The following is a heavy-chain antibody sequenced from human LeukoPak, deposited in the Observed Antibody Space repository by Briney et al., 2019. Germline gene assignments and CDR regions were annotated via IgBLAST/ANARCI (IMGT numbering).Heavy chain of an antibody. D-gene: IGHD6-13*01. J-gene: IGHJ3*02. CDR2: ISWNSGSI. CDR3: AKAYSSSWDDAFDI. Sequence: GGSLRLSCAASGFTFDDYAMHWVRQAPGKGLEWVSGISWNSGSIGYADSVKGRFTISRDNAKNSLYLQMNSLRAEDMALYYCAKAYSSSWDDAFDIWGQGTMVTVSS. V-gene: IGHV3-9*03. CDR1: GFTFDDYA.